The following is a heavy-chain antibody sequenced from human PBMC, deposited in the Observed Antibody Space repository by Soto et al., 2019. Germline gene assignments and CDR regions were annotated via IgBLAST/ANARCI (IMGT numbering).Heavy chain of an antibody. CDR2: VIPIFGAT. V-gene: IGHV1-69*12. J-gene: IGHJ6*02. D-gene: IGHD2-2*01. Sequence: QVQLVQSGAEVKKPGSSVKVSCKASGGTFSNYAVSWVQQAPGQGFEWMGGVIPIFGATDYAQKFQGRVTITADESTSTAYMELSSLRSEDTAVYYCARYRYSYYYGMYVWGQGTTVTVSS. CDR1: GGTFSNYA. CDR3: ARYRYSYYYGMYV.